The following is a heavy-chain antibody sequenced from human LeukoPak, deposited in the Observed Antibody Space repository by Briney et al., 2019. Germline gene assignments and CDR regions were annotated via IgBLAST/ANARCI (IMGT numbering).Heavy chain of an antibody. Sequence: SQTLSLTCTVSGGSISSDNYYWSWIRQPAGKGLEWLGRIYTSGSTNYNPSLTSRVSISVDTSENQFSLRLDYVTAADTAVYYCARGDYGDSPLDYWGQGTLVTVSS. CDR3: ARGDYGDSPLDY. V-gene: IGHV4-61*02. CDR2: IYTSGST. D-gene: IGHD4-17*01. J-gene: IGHJ4*02. CDR1: GGSISSDNYY.